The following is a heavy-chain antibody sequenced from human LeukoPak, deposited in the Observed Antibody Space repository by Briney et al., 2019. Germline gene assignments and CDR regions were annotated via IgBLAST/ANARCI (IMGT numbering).Heavy chain of an antibody. Sequence: EGSLRLSCAASGFTFSSYAMHWVRQAPGKGLEWVAVISYDGSNKYYADSVKGRFTISRDNSKNTLYLQMNSLRAEDTAVYYCARSYGDSYEGSYYWGQGTLVTVSS. D-gene: IGHD4-17*01. J-gene: IGHJ4*02. CDR2: ISYDGSNK. V-gene: IGHV3-30-3*01. CDR3: ARSYGDSYEGSYY. CDR1: GFTFSSYA.